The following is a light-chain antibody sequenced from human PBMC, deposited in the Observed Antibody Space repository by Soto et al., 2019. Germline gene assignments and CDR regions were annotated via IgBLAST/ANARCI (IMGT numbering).Light chain of an antibody. Sequence: NFMLTQPHSVSESPGKTVTISCTRNDGSIATNYVQWHQQRPGSAPNIVIYDDYQRPSCVPARFSGSIDRSSNAASLTISGLKAEDEADYCCQSYDVDTVVFGGGTKLTVL. CDR1: DGSIATNY. J-gene: IGLJ2*01. CDR3: QSYDVDTVV. V-gene: IGLV6-57*04. CDR2: DDY.